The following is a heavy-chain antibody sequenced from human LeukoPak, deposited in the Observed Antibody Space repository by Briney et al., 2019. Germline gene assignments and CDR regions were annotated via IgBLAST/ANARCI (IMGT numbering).Heavy chain of an antibody. D-gene: IGHD6-6*01. CDR3: AGSPIAARPDY. Sequence: PGGSLRLSCAASGFTVSSNYMSWVRQAPGKGLEWVSVIYSGGSTYYADSVKGRFTISRDNSKNTLYLQMNSLRAEDTAVYYCAGSPIAARPDYWGQGTLVTVSS. J-gene: IGHJ4*02. CDR1: GFTVSSNY. CDR2: IYSGGST. V-gene: IGHV3-53*01.